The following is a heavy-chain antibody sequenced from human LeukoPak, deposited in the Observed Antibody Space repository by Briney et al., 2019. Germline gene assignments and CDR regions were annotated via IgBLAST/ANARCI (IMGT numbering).Heavy chain of an antibody. Sequence: GGSLRLSCAASGFTFSSYGMHWVRQAPGKGLEWVAFIRYDGSNKYYADSVKGRFIISRDNSKNTLYLQMNSLRAEDTAVYYCAKDPLARLRFLEWLLFDYWGQGTLVTVSS. D-gene: IGHD3-3*01. V-gene: IGHV3-30*02. J-gene: IGHJ4*02. CDR3: AKDPLARLRFLEWLLFDY. CDR1: GFTFSSYG. CDR2: IRYDGSNK.